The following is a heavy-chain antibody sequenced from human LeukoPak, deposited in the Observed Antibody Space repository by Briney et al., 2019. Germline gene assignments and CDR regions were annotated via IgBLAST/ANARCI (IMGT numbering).Heavy chain of an antibody. J-gene: IGHJ6*02. CDR2: IYYSGST. CDR3: ARLNYYYYYGMDV. CDR1: GGSISSYY. Sequence: PSETLSLTCTVSGGSISSYYWSWIRQPPGKGLEWIGYIYYSGSTNYNPSLKSRVTISVDTSKNQFSLKPSSVTAADTAVYCCARLNYYYYYGMDVWGQGTTVTVSS. V-gene: IGHV4-59*08.